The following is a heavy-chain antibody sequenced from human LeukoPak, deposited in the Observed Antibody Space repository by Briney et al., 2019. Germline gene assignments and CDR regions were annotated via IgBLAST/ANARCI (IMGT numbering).Heavy chain of an antibody. D-gene: IGHD3-16*01. Sequence: ASVKVSCKASGGTFSSYAITWVRQAPGQGLEWMGWINPNSGGTYYAQKFQGRVTMTRDTSINTAYMELSSLRSDDTAVYYCARDLGGYLDYWGQGPLVTVSS. CDR3: ARDLGGYLDY. CDR1: GGTFSSYA. J-gene: IGHJ4*02. V-gene: IGHV1-2*02. CDR2: INPNSGGT.